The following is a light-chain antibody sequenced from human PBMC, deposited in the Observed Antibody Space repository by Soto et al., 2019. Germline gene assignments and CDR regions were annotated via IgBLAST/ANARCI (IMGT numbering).Light chain of an antibody. V-gene: IGLV2-8*01. CDR3: TSYAGSNNVL. Sequence: QSALTQPPSASGSPGQSVTISCTGTSSDVGGYNYVSWYQQHPGKAPKLMIYEVSKRPSGVPDRFSGSKSGNTASLTVSGIQAEDEADYYCTSYAGSNNVLFGGGTKLTVL. CDR1: SSDVGGYNY. J-gene: IGLJ2*01. CDR2: EVS.